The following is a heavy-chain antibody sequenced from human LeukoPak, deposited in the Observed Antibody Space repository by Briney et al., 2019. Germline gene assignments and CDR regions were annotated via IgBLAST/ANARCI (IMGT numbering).Heavy chain of an antibody. D-gene: IGHD6-19*01. CDR3: ARAGDNSGWYVGY. CDR2: IYYSGST. CDR1: GGSISSGDYY. Sequence: KPSETLSLTCTVSGGSISSGDYYWSWIRQPPGKGLEWIGYIYYSGSTYYNPSLKSRVTISVDTSKNQFSLKLSSVTAADTAVYYCARAGDNSGWYVGYWGQGTLVTVSS. J-gene: IGHJ4*02. V-gene: IGHV4-30-4*02.